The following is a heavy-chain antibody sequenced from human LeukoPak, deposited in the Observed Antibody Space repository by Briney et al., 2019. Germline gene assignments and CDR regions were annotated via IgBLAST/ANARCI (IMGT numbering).Heavy chain of an antibody. CDR2: INPNSDGT. Sequence: ASVKVSSKASGYSFTAYFVHWVRQAPGQGLEWMGWINPNSDGTNYAQNFQGRVTMTSDPSISTAYMELSRLSSDDTAVYYCARVSRFFDWLPPFVYWGQGTLVTVSS. D-gene: IGHD3-9*01. V-gene: IGHV1-2*02. J-gene: IGHJ4*02. CDR1: GYSFTAYF. CDR3: ARVSRFFDWLPPFVY.